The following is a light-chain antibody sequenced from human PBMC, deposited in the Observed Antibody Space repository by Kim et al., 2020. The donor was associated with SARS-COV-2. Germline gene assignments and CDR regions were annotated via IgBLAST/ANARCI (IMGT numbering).Light chain of an antibody. Sequence: YELTQSPSLSVAPGTTASITCGGNNIGSKSVHWYQQKPGQAPVVVIYYDNERPSGIPERFSGSNSGNTATLTISRVEGGDEADYYCQVWDGIGDQMVFGGGTKVTVL. J-gene: IGLJ3*02. CDR3: QVWDGIGDQMV. CDR1: NIGSKS. CDR2: YDN. V-gene: IGLV3-21*04.